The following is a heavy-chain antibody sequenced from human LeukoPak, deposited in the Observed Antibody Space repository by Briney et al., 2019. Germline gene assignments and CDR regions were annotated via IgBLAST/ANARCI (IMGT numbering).Heavy chain of an antibody. J-gene: IGHJ4*02. CDR2: ISSSGSTI. Sequence: GGSLRLSCAASGWTFSSYEMNRVRQAPGKGLEWVSYISSSGSTIYYADSVKGRFTISRDNAKNSLYLQMNSLRAEDTAVYYCARDPLVRTVTTVPYYFDYWGQGTLVTVSS. CDR3: ARDPLVRTVTTVPYYFDY. CDR1: GWTFSSYE. V-gene: IGHV3-48*03. D-gene: IGHD4-17*01.